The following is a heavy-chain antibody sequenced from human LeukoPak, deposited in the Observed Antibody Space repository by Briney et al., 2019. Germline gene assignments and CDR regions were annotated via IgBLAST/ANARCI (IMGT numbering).Heavy chain of an antibody. CDR3: AKHIVVVPAAGDSFDY. Sequence: GGSLRLPCAASGFTFSSYAMSWVRQAPGKGLEWVSDISGSSGSTYYADSVKGRFTISRDNSKNTLFLQMSSLRAEDTAVYYCAKHIVVVPAAGDSFDYWGQGTLVTVSS. CDR1: GFTFSSYA. D-gene: IGHD2-2*01. J-gene: IGHJ4*02. V-gene: IGHV3-23*01. CDR2: ISGSSGST.